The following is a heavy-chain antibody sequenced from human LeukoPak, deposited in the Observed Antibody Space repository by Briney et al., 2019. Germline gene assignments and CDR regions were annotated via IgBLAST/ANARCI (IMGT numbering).Heavy chain of an antibody. J-gene: IGHJ4*02. Sequence: SETLSLTCTVSGYSISSGYYWDWIRQPPGKGLEWIGSIYHSGRTYYNPSLKSRVTMSVDTSENQFSLKLNSVTAADTAVYYCARDRGYSNGPIDYWGQGTLVTVSS. V-gene: IGHV4-38-2*02. CDR1: GYSISSGYY. D-gene: IGHD6-19*01. CDR2: IYHSGRT. CDR3: ARDRGYSNGPIDY.